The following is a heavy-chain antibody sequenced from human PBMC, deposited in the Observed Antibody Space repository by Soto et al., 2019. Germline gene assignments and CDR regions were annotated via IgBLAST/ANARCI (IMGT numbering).Heavy chain of an antibody. Sequence: ASVKVSCKASGYTFTSYDINWVRQATGQGLEWMGWMNPNSGNTGYAQKFQGRVTMTRNTSISTAYMELSSLRSEDTAVYYCARGRRVAARPKNWFDPWGQGTLVTVSS. CDR1: GYTFTSYD. J-gene: IGHJ5*02. CDR2: MNPNSGNT. V-gene: IGHV1-8*01. D-gene: IGHD6-6*01. CDR3: ARGRRVAARPKNWFDP.